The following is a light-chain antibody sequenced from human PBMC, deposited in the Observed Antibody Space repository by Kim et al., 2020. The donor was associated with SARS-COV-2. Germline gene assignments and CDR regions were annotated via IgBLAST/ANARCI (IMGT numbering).Light chain of an antibody. CDR3: QAWDSTTASVV. CDR1: KLGDRY. J-gene: IGLJ2*01. V-gene: IGLV3-1*01. CDR2: QDS. Sequence: SYELTQPPSVSVSLGQTASITCSGDKLGDRYACWYQQRPGQSPVLVIYQDSKRPSGIAERFSGSNSGNTATLTISGTQAMDEADYYCQAWDSTTASVVFGGGTQLTVL.